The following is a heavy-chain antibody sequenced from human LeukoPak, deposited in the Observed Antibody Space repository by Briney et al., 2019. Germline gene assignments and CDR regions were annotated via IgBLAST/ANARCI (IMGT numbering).Heavy chain of an antibody. D-gene: IGHD3-16*02. CDR3: AKDSLGPLRYYFDY. V-gene: IGHV3-23*01. CDR1: GFTFSSYA. J-gene: IGHJ4*02. CDR2: ISGSGGST. Sequence: TGGSLRLSCAAPGFTFSSYAMSWVRQAPGKGLEWVSAISGSGGSTYYADSVKGRFTISRDNSKNTLYLQMNSLRAEDTAVYYCAKDSLGPLRYYFDYWGQRTLVTVSS.